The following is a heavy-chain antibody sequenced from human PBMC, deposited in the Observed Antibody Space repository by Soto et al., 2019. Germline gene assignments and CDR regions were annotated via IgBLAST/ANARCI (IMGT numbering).Heavy chain of an antibody. Sequence: QVQLVQSGAEVKKPGASVKVSCKASGYTFTGYYMHWVRQAPGQGLEWMGWINPNSGGTNYAQKLQGWVTMAGDTSISTAYMELGRLRSDDTAVYYCARYCGSEGYYFDYWGQGTLVTVSS. CDR1: GYTFTGYY. J-gene: IGHJ4*02. D-gene: IGHD3-10*01. CDR2: INPNSGGT. CDR3: ARYCGSEGYYFDY. V-gene: IGHV1-2*04.